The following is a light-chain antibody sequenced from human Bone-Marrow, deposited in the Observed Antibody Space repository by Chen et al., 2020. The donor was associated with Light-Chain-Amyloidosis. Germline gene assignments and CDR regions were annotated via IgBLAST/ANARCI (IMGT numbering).Light chain of an antibody. CDR2: DVL. J-gene: IGLJ1*01. CDR1: SSDVGYYNY. CDR3: SSFTSTSTYV. Sequence: QSPLPQPASASWSPRQSMTISCTGTSSDVGYYNYVSWYQQLPGKGPMLMIHDVLIRPSWVSDRFSGSKSGHTASLTISGLQAEDEAVYVCSSFTSTSTYVFGTGTTVTVL. V-gene: IGLV2-14*03.